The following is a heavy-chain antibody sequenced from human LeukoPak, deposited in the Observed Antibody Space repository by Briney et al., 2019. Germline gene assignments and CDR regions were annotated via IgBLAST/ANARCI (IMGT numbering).Heavy chain of an antibody. D-gene: IGHD5-24*01. CDR2: ISSSSSTI. J-gene: IGHJ4*02. CDR3: ASWRWLQNEYYFDY. CDR1: GFTFSSYS. V-gene: IGHV3-48*04. Sequence: PGGSLRLSCAASGFTFSSYSMNWVRQAPGKGLEWVSYISSSSSTIYYADSVKGRFAISRDNAKNSLYLQMNSLRAEDTAVYYCASWRWLQNEYYFDYWGQGTLVTVSS.